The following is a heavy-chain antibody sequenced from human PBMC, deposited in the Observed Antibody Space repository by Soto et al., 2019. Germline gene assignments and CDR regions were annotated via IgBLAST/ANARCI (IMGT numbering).Heavy chain of an antibody. J-gene: IGHJ5*02. D-gene: IGHD2-8*01. CDR3: AREVGECCTNGVCYRGSFDP. CDR2: IYYSGST. V-gene: IGHV4-61*01. CDR1: GGSVSSGSYY. Sequence: QVQLQESGPGLVKPSETLSLTCTVSGGSVSSGSYYWSWIRQPPGKGLEWLGYIYYSGSTNYNPTHKRRVTISIDTSKYQCSLKMSSVTDADTAGYCCAREVGECCTNGVCYRGSFDPWGQGTLVTV.